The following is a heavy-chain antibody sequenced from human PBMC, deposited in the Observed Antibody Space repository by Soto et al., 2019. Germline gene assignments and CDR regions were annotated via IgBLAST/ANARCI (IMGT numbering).Heavy chain of an antibody. J-gene: IGHJ5*02. D-gene: IGHD1-7*01. CDR1: GYPFTSHA. CDR3: AREGKPLFRELVGWFDP. V-gene: IGHV1-3*01. Sequence: QVQLVQSGAEVKKAGASVKISCQASGYPFTSHAIYWVRQAPGQRPEWMGWINPANGNTKYSPKFQGRVTITSDTSASTAYMELRTLTSEDTGLYSCAREGKPLFRELVGWFDPWGQGTLLTVSS. CDR2: INPANGNT.